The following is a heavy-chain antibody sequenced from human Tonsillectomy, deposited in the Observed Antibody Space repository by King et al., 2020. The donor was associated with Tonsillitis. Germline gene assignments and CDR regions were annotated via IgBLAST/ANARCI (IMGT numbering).Heavy chain of an antibody. V-gene: IGHV3-30*18. CDR2: ISYDGSNK. J-gene: IGHJ3*02. CDR1: GFTFSSYG. Sequence: VQLVESGGGVVQPGRSLRLSCAASGFTFSSYGMHWVRQAPGKGLEGVEGISYDGSNKYYADAVQGRFTISRDNSKTTLYLQMNSLRAEDTAVYYCAKDLTGAFDIWGQGTMVTVSS. CDR3: AKDLTGAFDI. D-gene: IGHD3-16*01.